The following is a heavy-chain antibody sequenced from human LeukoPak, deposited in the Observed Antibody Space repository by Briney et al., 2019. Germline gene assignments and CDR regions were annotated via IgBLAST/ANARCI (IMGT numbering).Heavy chain of an antibody. CDR2: ISYDGSNK. CDR3: AKHYGPDYYYGMDI. D-gene: IGHD4-17*01. Sequence: PGGSLRLSCAASGFTFSSYGIHWVRQAPGKGLEWVAVISYDGSNKYYADSVKGRFTISRDNSKNTLYLQMNSLRAEDTAVYYCAKHYGPDYYYGMDIWGQGTTVTVSS. J-gene: IGHJ6*02. V-gene: IGHV3-30*18. CDR1: GFTFSSYG.